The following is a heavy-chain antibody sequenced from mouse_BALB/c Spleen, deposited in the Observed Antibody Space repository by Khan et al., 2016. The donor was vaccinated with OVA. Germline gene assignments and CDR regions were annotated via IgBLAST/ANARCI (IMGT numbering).Heavy chain of an antibody. V-gene: IGHV2-6-4*01. D-gene: IGHD2-14*01. J-gene: IGHJ4*01. CDR2: IWGGGGT. CDR1: GFSLSRYN. Sequence: VQLVESGPGLVVPSQSLSITCTVSGFSLSRYNIHWVRQPPGKGLEWLGMIWGGGGTDYNSTLKSRLSINKDNSKSQVFLKMNSLQTDDTAMYYCARAYYRYDGYYAMDYWGQGTSVTVSS. CDR3: ARAYYRYDGYYAMDY.